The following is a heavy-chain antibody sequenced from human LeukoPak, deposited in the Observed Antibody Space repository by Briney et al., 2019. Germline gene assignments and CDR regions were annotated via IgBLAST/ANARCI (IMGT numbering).Heavy chain of an antibody. CDR3: ARGRGYDILTGTTGWFDP. CDR1: GYTFSGYY. J-gene: IGHJ5*02. CDR2: IIPIFGTA. V-gene: IGHV1-69*06. Sequence: SVKVSCKASGYTFSGYYVHWVRQAPGQGLEWMGGIIPIFGTANYAQKFQGRVTITADKSTSTAYMELSSLRSEDTAVYFCARGRGYDILTGTTGWFDPWGQGTLVTVSS. D-gene: IGHD3-9*01.